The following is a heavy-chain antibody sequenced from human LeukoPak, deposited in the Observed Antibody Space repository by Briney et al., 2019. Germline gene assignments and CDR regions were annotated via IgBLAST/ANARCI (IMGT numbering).Heavy chain of an antibody. CDR3: ARVPSGLGPRTSPFDY. Sequence: PSETLSLTCAVYGGSFSGYYWSWIRQPPGKGLGWIGEINHSGSTNYNPSLKSRVTISVDTSKNQFSLKLSSVTAADTAVYYCARVPSGLGPRTSPFDYWGQGTLVTVSS. V-gene: IGHV4-34*01. CDR2: INHSGST. J-gene: IGHJ4*02. D-gene: IGHD3-9*01. CDR1: GGSFSGYY.